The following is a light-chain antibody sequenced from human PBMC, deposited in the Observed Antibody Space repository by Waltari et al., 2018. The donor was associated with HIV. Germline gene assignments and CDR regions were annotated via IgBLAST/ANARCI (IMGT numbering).Light chain of an antibody. CDR3: QQRSSWPQSLT. V-gene: IGKV3-11*01. Sequence: VLTQSPATLSLSPGEKATLSCRASQSVGSFLAWYQQRPGQAPRLLISDASNRATGVPARFSGSGSGTDFTLTISSLEPEDFAVYYCQQRSSWPQSLTFGGGTTVEIK. CDR1: QSVGSF. J-gene: IGKJ4*01. CDR2: DAS.